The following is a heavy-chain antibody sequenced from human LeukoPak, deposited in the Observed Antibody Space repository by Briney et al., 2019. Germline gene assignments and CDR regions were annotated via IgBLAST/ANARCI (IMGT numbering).Heavy chain of an antibody. V-gene: IGHV1-8*01. CDR2: MNPNSGNT. Sequence: ASVKVSCKASGYTFTSYDINWVRQATGQGLEWMGWMNPNSGNTGYAQKFQGRVTMTRNTSISTAYMELSSLRSEDTAVYYCARDGSGYTISGVVIGYYGMDVWGQGTTVTVSS. D-gene: IGHD3-3*01. CDR1: GYTFTSYD. J-gene: IGHJ6*02. CDR3: ARDGSGYTISGVVIGYYGMDV.